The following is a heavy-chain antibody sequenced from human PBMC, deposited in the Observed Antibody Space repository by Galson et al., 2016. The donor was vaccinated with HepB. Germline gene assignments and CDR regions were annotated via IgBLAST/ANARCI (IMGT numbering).Heavy chain of an antibody. Sequence: SVKVSCKAFGYTFTSYYMHWVRQAPGQGLEWMGIINPTGGSTSYAQKFQGRVTMTRDTSTSTVYMELSSLRSEDTAVYYCARENHFTAAGANFDPWGQGTLVTVSS. CDR2: INPTGGST. CDR1: GYTFTSYY. CDR3: ARENHFTAAGANFDP. D-gene: IGHD6-13*01. V-gene: IGHV1-46*01. J-gene: IGHJ5*02.